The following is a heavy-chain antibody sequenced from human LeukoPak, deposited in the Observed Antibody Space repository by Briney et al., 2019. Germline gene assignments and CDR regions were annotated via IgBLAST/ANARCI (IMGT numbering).Heavy chain of an antibody. CDR1: GFTFSNYN. CDR3: AKGSTSWYAGPSDY. J-gene: IGHJ4*02. Sequence: GGFLRLSCAASGFTFSNYNMNWVRQAPGKGLEWVSGISGSGGSTYYADSVKGRFTISRDNSKNTLYLQMNSLRAEDTAVYYCAKGSTSWYAGPSDYWGQGTLVTLSS. V-gene: IGHV3-23*01. CDR2: ISGSGGST. D-gene: IGHD6-13*01.